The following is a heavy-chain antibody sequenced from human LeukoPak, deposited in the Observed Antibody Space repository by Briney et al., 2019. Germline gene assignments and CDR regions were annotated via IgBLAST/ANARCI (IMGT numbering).Heavy chain of an antibody. CDR2: ISSSSSYI. J-gene: IGHJ4*02. V-gene: IGHV3-21*01. Sequence: PGGSLRLSCAASGFTSSSYSMNWVRQAPGKGLEWVSSISSSSSYIYYADSVKGRFTTSRDNAKNSLYLQMNSLRAEDTAVYYCARGGVMATSSLDYWGQGTLVTVSS. CDR3: ARGGVMATSSLDY. CDR1: GFTSSSYS. D-gene: IGHD5-24*01.